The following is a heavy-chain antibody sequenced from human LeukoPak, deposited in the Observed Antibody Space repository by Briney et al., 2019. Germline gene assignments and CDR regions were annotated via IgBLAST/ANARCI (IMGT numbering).Heavy chain of an antibody. CDR2: INRDGSET. CDR1: GFTFSSYW. Sequence: PGESLRLSCAASGFTFSSYWMYWVRQAPGKGLVWVSRINRDGSETNYAESVRGRITVSRDNAKNTLHLQVHSLRAEDTAVYYCARDPHNWPYWGQGTLVTVSS. CDR3: ARDPHNWPY. J-gene: IGHJ4*02. D-gene: IGHD5-24*01. V-gene: IGHV3-74*01.